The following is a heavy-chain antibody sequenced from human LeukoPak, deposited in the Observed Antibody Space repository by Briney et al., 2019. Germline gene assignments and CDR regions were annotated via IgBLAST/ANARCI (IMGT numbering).Heavy chain of an antibody. V-gene: IGHV3-7*01. D-gene: IGHD3-10*01. CDR1: GFTFSSYG. CDR3: ARDRVGGYGADYYYYIGA. Sequence: GGSLRLSCAASGFTFSSYGMSWVRQAPGKGLEWVANIKQDGSEKYYVDSVKGRFTISRDNAKNSLYLQMNSLRAEDTAVYYCARDRVGGYGADYYYYIGASGKGTTVTVSS. CDR2: IKQDGSEK. J-gene: IGHJ6*03.